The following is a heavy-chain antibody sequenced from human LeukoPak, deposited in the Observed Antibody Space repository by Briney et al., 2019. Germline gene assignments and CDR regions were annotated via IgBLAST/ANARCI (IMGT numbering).Heavy chain of an antibody. CDR2: IYTSGSP. D-gene: IGHD3-16*01. V-gene: IGHV4-4*07. Sequence: SETLSLTCTVSGASISSYYWSWIRQPAGKGLESIGRIYTSGSPDYNPSLKSRVTMSVDTSKNQFSLKLSSVTAADTAVYYCAREGGPDYYYYGMDVWGQGTTVTVSS. CDR3: AREGGPDYYYYGMDV. J-gene: IGHJ6*02. CDR1: GASISSYY.